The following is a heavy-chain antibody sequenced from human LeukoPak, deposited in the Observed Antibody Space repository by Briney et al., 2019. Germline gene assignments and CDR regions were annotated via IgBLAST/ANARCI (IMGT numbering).Heavy chain of an antibody. Sequence: SLTCTVSGGSINNFYWTWIRQPXGKGLECIGYVYYTGSTYYNPSLKNRVTISVDTSRNQFSLRLNYVTAADTAVYYCARDSSTXTTRHFDYWGQGTXXXVSS. J-gene: IGHJ4*02. D-gene: IGHD4-17*01. V-gene: IGHV4-59*01. CDR1: GGSINNFY. CDR2: VYYTGST. CDR3: ARDSSTXTTRHFDY.